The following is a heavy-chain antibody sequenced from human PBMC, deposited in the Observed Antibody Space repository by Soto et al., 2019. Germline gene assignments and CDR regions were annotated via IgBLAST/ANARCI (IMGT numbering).Heavy chain of an antibody. Sequence: QITLKESGPTLVKPTQTLTLTCTFSGFSLSTSGVAVGWIRQPPGKALEWLALIYWDDDKRYSPSMKGRLTITRDTSKKQVVLIMTNMDPEDTATYYCAHRLTATAFDIWGQGTMVTVSS. J-gene: IGHJ3*02. V-gene: IGHV2-5*02. D-gene: IGHD2-21*02. CDR2: IYWDDDK. CDR1: GFSLSTSGVA. CDR3: AHRLTATAFDI.